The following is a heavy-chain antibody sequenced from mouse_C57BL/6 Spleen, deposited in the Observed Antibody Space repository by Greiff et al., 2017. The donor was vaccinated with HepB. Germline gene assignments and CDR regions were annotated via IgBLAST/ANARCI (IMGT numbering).Heavy chain of an antibody. J-gene: IGHJ4*01. Sequence: QVQLQQSGPELVKPGASVKISCKASGYAFSSSWMNWVKQRPGKGLEWIGRSYPGDGDTNYNGKFKGKATLTADKSSSTAYMQLSSLTSEDSAVYFCARIYYDYAYAMDYWGQGTSVTVSS. CDR2: SYPGDGDT. CDR3: ARIYYDYAYAMDY. CDR1: GYAFSSSW. D-gene: IGHD2-4*01. V-gene: IGHV1-82*01.